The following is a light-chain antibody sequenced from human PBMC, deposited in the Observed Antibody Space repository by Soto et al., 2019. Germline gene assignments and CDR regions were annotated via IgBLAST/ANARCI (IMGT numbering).Light chain of an antibody. J-gene: IGLJ1*01. Sequence: QSALTQPASVSGSPGQSITISCTGTSSDVGGYNHVCWYQQHPGKAPKLIIFEVSNRPSGVSNRFSGSQSGNTASLTISGLQAEDEANYYCSSYTTSNTPLYVFGTGTKLTVL. CDR2: EVS. CDR3: SSYTTSNTPLYV. CDR1: SSDVGGYNH. V-gene: IGLV2-14*01.